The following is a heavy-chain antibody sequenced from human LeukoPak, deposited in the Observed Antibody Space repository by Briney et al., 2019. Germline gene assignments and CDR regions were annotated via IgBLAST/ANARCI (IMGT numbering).Heavy chain of an antibody. CDR3: AKEREQWLVLGVVVY. V-gene: IGHV3-23*01. J-gene: IGHJ4*02. CDR1: GFTFSSYA. Sequence: PGGSLRLSCAASGFTFSSYAMSWVRQAPGKGLEWVSAISGSGGSTYYADSVKGRFTISRDNYKNTLYLQMNSLRAEDTAVYYCAKEREQWLVLGVVVYWGQGTLVTVSS. CDR2: ISGSGGST. D-gene: IGHD6-19*01.